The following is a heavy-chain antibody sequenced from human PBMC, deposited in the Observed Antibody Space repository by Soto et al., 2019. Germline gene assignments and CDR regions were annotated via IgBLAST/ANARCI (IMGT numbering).Heavy chain of an antibody. CDR2: ISYDGSNK. Sequence: GGSLRLSCAASGFTFSSYGMHWVRQAPGKGLEWVAVISYDGSNKYYADSVKGRFTISRDNSKNTLYLQMNSLRAEDTAVYYCEKDGQRLAPGYYFDYWGQGTLVTVSS. V-gene: IGHV3-30*18. CDR1: GFTFSSYG. D-gene: IGHD6-19*01. J-gene: IGHJ4*02. CDR3: EKDGQRLAPGYYFDY.